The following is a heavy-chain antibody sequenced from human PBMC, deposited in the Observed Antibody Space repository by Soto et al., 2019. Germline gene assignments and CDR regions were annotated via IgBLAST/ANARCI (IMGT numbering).Heavy chain of an antibody. V-gene: IGHV3-23*01. CDR3: AKDLADSSGWYYFDY. D-gene: IGHD6-19*01. Sequence: GGSLRLSCAASGFTFSSYAMSWVRQAPGKGLEWVSAISGSGGSTYYADSVKGRFTISRDNSKNTLYLQMNSLRAEDTAVYYCAKDLADSSGWYYFDYWGQGTLVTVSS. CDR1: GFTFSSYA. J-gene: IGHJ4*02. CDR2: ISGSGGST.